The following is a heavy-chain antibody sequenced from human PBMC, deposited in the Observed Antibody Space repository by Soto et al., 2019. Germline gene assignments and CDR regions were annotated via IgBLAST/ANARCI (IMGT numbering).Heavy chain of an antibody. CDR1: GFTFSSYG. D-gene: IGHD3-10*01. CDR2: ISYDGSNK. CDR3: AKGDERGSPFDY. V-gene: IGHV3-30*18. Sequence: GGSLRLSCAASGFTFSSYGMHWVRQAPGKGLEWVAVISYDGSNKYYADSVKGRFTISRDNSKSTLYLQMNSLRAEDTAVYYCAKGDERGSPFDYWGQGTLVTVSS. J-gene: IGHJ4*02.